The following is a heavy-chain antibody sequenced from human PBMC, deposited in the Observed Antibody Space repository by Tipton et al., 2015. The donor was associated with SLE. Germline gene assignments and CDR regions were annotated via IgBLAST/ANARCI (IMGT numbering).Heavy chain of an antibody. CDR3: ASELTPLYGMDV. CDR2: IIRSSSYI. J-gene: IGHJ6*02. V-gene: IGHV3-21*01. Sequence: SLRLSCEASGFTFSTYTMNWVRQAPGKGLEWVSSIIRSSSYIASADSVKGRFTISRDNSKNTLFLQMNSLRVEDTAVYYCASELTPLYGMDVWGQGTTVTVSS. D-gene: IGHD2-8*01. CDR1: GFTFSTYT.